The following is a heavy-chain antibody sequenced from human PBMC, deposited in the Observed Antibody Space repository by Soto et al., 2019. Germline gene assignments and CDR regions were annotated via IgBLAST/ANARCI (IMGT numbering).Heavy chain of an antibody. Sequence: LSLTFTVSGXSVSKYYWNWIRQPAGKGLEWIGRIHSTRSPNYNPSLKSRVTMSVDTSKNQFSLKLNLTSVTAADTAVYYCARSPAYGDYANLDTWGQGTLVTVSS. CDR3: ARSPAYGDYANLDT. J-gene: IGHJ5*02. V-gene: IGHV4-4*07. CDR2: IHSTRSP. D-gene: IGHD4-17*01. CDR1: GXSVSKYY.